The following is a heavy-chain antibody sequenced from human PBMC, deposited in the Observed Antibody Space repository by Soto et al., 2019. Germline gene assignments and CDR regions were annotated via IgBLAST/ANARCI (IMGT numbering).Heavy chain of an antibody. V-gene: IGHV1-18*01. CDR2: ISGYNGNT. CDR1: GYTFTSYA. Sequence: QVQLVQSGAEVKRPGASVKVSCKASGYTFTSYAVSWVRQARGQGLEWMGWISGYNGNTNYAQKLQGRVTMTTDTSTSTAYMELRSLRSDDTAVYYCAREIRPIGRYYYGMDVWGQGTTVTVSS. J-gene: IGHJ6*02. CDR3: AREIRPIGRYYYGMDV.